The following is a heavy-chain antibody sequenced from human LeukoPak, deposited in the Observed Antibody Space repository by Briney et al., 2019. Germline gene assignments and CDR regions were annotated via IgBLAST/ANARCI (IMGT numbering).Heavy chain of an antibody. D-gene: IGHD2-8*01. V-gene: IGHV3-48*04. CDR3: ARVRGPTVRTMYFDY. J-gene: IGHJ4*02. Sequence: PGGSLRLSCAGSGFTFSSHGMIWVRQTPGKGLEWLSYISPGGTTINSADSVKDRFITSRDNGKSSLFLQTNSLRAEGTAVYYCARVRGPTVRTMYFDYWGQGTLVTVSS. CDR2: ISPGGTTI. CDR1: GFTFSSHG.